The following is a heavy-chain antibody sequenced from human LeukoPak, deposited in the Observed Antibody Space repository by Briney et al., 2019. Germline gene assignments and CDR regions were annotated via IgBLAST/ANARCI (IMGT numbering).Heavy chain of an antibody. D-gene: IGHD3-10*01. CDR2: ISSSGGST. CDR3: AKGPAMVRGTFDP. Sequence: GGSLRLSCAAPGFTFSSYAMSWVRQAPGKGLEWVSGISSSGGSTVYADSVKGRFTISRDNFRNTVFLQMNSLRAEDTAVYYCAKGPAMVRGTFDPWGQGTLVTVSS. CDR1: GFTFSSYA. J-gene: IGHJ5*02. V-gene: IGHV3-23*01.